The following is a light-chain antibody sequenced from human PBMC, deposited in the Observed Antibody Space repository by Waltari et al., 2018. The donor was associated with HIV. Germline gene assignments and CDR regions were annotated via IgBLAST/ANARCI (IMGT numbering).Light chain of an antibody. Sequence: QSALTQPPSASGSPGQSVTIPCTGTSSAVGGYDYVSWYQHPPGKVPRLILYEGSKRPSGVPDRFSGFKSGNTASLTVSGLQAEDEADYYCTSYAGSGEYVFGTGTKVTVL. CDR3: TSYAGSGEYV. J-gene: IGLJ1*01. V-gene: IGLV2-8*01. CDR1: SSAVGGYDY. CDR2: EGS.